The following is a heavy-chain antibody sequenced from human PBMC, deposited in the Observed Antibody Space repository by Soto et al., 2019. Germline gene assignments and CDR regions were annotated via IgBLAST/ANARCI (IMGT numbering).Heavy chain of an antibody. CDR2: ISSSSSYI. V-gene: IGHV3-21*01. CDR3: ARSGWELLPYYFDY. D-gene: IGHD1-26*01. J-gene: IGHJ4*01. Sequence: GGSLRLSCAASGFTFSSYSMNWVRQAPGKGLEWVSSISSSSSYIYYADSVKGRFTISRDNAKNSLYLQMNSLRAEDTAVYYCARSGWELLPYYFDYCRDLTLVTV. CDR1: GFTFSSYS.